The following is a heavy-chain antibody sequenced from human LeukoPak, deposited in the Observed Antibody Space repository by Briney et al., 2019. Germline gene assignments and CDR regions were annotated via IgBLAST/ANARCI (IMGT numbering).Heavy chain of an antibody. Sequence: ASVKVSCKAPGGTFSSYAISWVRQAPGQGLEWMGWISAYNGNTNYAQKLQGRVTMTTDTSTRTAYMELRSLRSDDTAVYYCARADVERTYYPYWGQGTLVTVSS. CDR1: GGTFSSYA. J-gene: IGHJ4*02. CDR2: ISAYNGNT. V-gene: IGHV1-18*01. D-gene: IGHD3-10*01. CDR3: ARADVERTYYPY.